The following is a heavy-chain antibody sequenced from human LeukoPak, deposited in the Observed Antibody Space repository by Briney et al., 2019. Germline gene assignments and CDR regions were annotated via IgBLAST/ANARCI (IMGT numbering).Heavy chain of an antibody. CDR3: ASSVGYQLPNQYFQH. Sequence: GGSLRLSCAASGFTFSSYWMSWVRQAPGKGLEWVANINQDGSEKYYVDSVKGRFTISRDNAKNSLYLQMNSLRAEDTAVYYCASSVGYQLPNQYFQHWGQGTLVTVSS. D-gene: IGHD2-2*01. CDR2: INQDGSEK. CDR1: GFTFSSYW. J-gene: IGHJ1*01. V-gene: IGHV3-7*01.